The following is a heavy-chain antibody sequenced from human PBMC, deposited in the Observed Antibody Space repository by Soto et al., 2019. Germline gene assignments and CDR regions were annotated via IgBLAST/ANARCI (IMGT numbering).Heavy chain of an antibody. V-gene: IGHV1-18*01. CDR1: VYTFTSYG. CDR3: AREDYDFWSGYFWFDP. CDR2: ISAYNGNT. J-gene: IGHJ5*02. Sequence: ASVKVSCKASVYTFTSYGISWVRQAPGQGLEWMGWISAYNGNTNYAQKLQGRVTMTTDTSTSTAYMELRSLRSDDTAVYYCAREDYDFWSGYFWFDPWGQGTLVTVSS. D-gene: IGHD3-3*01.